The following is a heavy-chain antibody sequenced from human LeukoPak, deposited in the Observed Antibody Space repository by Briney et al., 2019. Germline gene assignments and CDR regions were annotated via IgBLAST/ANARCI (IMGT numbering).Heavy chain of an antibody. J-gene: IGHJ4*02. CDR2: ITTSDGNI. V-gene: IGHV3-23*01. Sequence: GGSLRLSCAASGFTFSSYTMSWVRQAPGKGLEWVSTITTSDGNIYYADSVKGRFTVSRDNSKNTLYLQMNSLRAEDTAVYYCAKDGGLWVSAHWGDSWGRGTLVTVSS. CDR3: AKDGGLWVSAHWGDS. CDR1: GFTFSSYT. D-gene: IGHD7-27*01.